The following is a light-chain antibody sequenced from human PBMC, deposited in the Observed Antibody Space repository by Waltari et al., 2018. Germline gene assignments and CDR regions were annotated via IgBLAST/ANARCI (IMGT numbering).Light chain of an antibody. CDR1: QSITSY. CDR2: DAS. J-gene: IGKJ3*01. CDR3: QQRNTGLGFN. Sequence: EVVLTQSPATLSLSPGERPTLSCRASQSITSYLAWYQQKPGQAPRLLIYDASNRATGIPARFSGSGSGTDFTLTISSLEPEDFAVYYCQQRNTGLGFNFGPGTKVDIK. V-gene: IGKV3-11*01.